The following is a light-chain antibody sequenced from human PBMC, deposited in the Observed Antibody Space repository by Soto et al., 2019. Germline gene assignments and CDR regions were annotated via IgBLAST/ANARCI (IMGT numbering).Light chain of an antibody. Sequence: EIVLTQSPATLSSFPGDRVTLSCRASQAVNTRLAWYQHRPGQAPRLLIYLASNRAAGVPARFSGSGSGTDFTLTISDVEPEDFAVYYCQQYGSSRFTFGPGTKVDIK. V-gene: IGKV3D-11*03. CDR3: QQYGSSRFT. J-gene: IGKJ3*01. CDR2: LAS. CDR1: QAVNTR.